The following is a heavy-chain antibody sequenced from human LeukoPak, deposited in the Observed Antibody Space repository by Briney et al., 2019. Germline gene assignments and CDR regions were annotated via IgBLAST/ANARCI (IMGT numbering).Heavy chain of an antibody. Sequence: GSLRLSCASSGFTFSSYWMSWVRQAQGKGLGWVANIKQVGSEKYYVDSVKGRFTISRDNAKSSLYLQMNSLRAEDTAVYYCARDFYDSSGYYFTPRDAFDIWGQGTMVTVSS. D-gene: IGHD3-22*01. V-gene: IGHV3-7*01. CDR2: IKQVGSEK. CDR1: GFTFSSYW. CDR3: ARDFYDSSGYYFTPRDAFDI. J-gene: IGHJ3*02.